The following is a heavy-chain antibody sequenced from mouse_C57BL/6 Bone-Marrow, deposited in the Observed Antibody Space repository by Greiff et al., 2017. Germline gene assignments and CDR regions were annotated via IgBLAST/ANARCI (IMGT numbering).Heavy chain of an antibody. J-gene: IGHJ2*01. D-gene: IGHD1-3*01. CDR2: IYPGSGNT. CDR3: ARSQLGYFDY. CDR1: GYSFTSYY. Sequence: QVQLKQSGPELVKPGASVKISCKASGYSFTSYYIHWVKQRPGQGLEWIGWIYPGSGNTKYNEKFKGKATLTADTSSSTAYMQLSSLTSEDSAVYYCARSQLGYFDYWGQGTTLTVSS. V-gene: IGHV1-66*01.